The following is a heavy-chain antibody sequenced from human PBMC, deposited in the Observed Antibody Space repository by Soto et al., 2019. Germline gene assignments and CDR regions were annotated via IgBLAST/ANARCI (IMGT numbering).Heavy chain of an antibody. CDR1: GYTFTSYG. Sequence: QVQLLQSGTEVKKPGASVKVSVKASGYTFTSYGISWVRQAPGQGLEWMGWISTFNSHTDYAQKVQGRVAMTTDRTTGTAYMEMRSLRSDDTAVYYCARGPFDDTIPVFDYWGQGTLVTVSS. CDR2: ISTFNSHT. V-gene: IGHV1-18*01. J-gene: IGHJ4*02. D-gene: IGHD3-10*01. CDR3: ARGPFDDTIPVFDY.